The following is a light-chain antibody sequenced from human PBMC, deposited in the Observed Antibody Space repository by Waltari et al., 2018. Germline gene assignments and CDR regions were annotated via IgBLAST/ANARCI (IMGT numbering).Light chain of an antibody. CDR2: GTS. V-gene: IGLV1-40*01. Sequence: QSVLTQPPSVSGAPGQRVSISCTGSGSNLGAGYAVHWYQQHPGKAPKLLLYGTSIRPPGVPDRFFGSQSGTSASLAITALQAEDEAEYYCQSYDTSLSVVFGGGTKLTVL. J-gene: IGLJ2*01. CDR1: GSNLGAGYA. CDR3: QSYDTSLSVV.